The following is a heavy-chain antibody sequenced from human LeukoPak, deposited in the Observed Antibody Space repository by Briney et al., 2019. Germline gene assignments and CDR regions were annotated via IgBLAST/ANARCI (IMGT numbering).Heavy chain of an antibody. J-gene: IGHJ4*02. D-gene: IGHD3-22*01. CDR3: ARPYYYDSSGYYKY. CDR2: IYHSGST. Sequence: PSETLSLTCTVSGGSISSYYWSWIRQPPGKGLEWIGYIYHSGSTYYNPSLKSRVTISVDRSKNQFSLKLSSVTAADTAVYYCARPYYYDSSGYYKYWGQGTLVTVSS. CDR1: GGSISSYY. V-gene: IGHV4-59*04.